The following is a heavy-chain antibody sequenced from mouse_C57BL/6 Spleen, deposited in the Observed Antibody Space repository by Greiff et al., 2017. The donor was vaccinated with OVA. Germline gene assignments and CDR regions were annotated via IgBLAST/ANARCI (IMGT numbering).Heavy chain of an antibody. D-gene: IGHD2-13*01. V-gene: IGHV5-17*01. J-gene: IGHJ2*01. CDR2: ISSGSSTI. CDR3: ARDRLLYFDY. CDR1: GFTFSDYG. Sequence: EVKLMESGGGLVKPGGSLKLSCAASGFTFSDYGMHWVRQAPEKGLEWVAYISSGSSTIYYADTVKGRFTISRDNAKNTLFLQMTSLRSEDTAMYYCARDRLLYFDYWGQGTTLTVSS.